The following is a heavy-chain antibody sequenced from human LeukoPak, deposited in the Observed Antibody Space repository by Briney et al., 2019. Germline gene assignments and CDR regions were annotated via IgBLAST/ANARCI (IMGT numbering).Heavy chain of an antibody. D-gene: IGHD2-8*02. Sequence: GGSLRLSCAASGFTFSSYEMIWVRQPPGKGLEWVSSIFPSGGEIHYADSVRGRFTISRDNSKSTLSLQMNSLRAEDTAIYYCATYRQVLLPFESWGQGTLVTVSS. CDR1: GFTFSSYE. J-gene: IGHJ4*02. CDR2: IFPSGGEI. CDR3: ATYRQVLLPFES. V-gene: IGHV3-23*01.